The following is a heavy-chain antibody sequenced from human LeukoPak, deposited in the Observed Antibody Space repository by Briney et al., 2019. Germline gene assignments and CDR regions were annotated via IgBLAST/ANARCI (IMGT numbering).Heavy chain of an antibody. CDR3: ARGNTGYCSGGSCYSARYYYYYYMDV. Sequence: SETLSLTCTVSGGSISSYYWSWIRQPPGKGLEWIGYIYYSGSTNYNPSLKSRVTISVDTSKNQFSLKLSSVTAADTAVYYCARGNTGYCSGGSCYSARYYYYYYMDVWGKGTTLTVSS. D-gene: IGHD2-15*01. J-gene: IGHJ6*03. CDR2: IYYSGST. CDR1: GGSISSYY. V-gene: IGHV4-59*01.